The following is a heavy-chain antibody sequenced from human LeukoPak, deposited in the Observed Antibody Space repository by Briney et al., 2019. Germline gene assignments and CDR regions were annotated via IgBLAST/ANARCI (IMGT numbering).Heavy chain of an antibody. Sequence: EASVTVSCKTSGYTFTTCAVHWVRQAPGQRLEWMGWIHAGSGNTKYSQKLQGRVAIARDTSASTIYMELTSLRIEDAAVYFCTIGLAGDWDAFDIWGLGTMVTVSS. D-gene: IGHD6-19*01. CDR2: IHAGSGNT. CDR1: GYTFTTCA. J-gene: IGHJ3*02. CDR3: TIGLAGDWDAFDI. V-gene: IGHV1-3*01.